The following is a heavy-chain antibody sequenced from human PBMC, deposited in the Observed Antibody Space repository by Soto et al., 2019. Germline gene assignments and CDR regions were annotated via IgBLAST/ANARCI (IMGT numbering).Heavy chain of an antibody. V-gene: IGHV1-69*13. CDR1: GGTFSSYA. Sequence: SVKVSCKASGGTFSSYAISWVRQAPGQGLEWMGGIIPIFGTANYAQKFQGRVTITADESTSTAYMELSSLRSEDTAVYYCARDYDSSGYHGYYFDYWGQGTLVTVSS. CDR2: IIPIFGTA. D-gene: IGHD3-22*01. J-gene: IGHJ4*02. CDR3: ARDYDSSGYHGYYFDY.